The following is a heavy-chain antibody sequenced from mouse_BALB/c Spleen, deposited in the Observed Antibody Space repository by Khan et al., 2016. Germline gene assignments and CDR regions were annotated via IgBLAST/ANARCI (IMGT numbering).Heavy chain of an antibody. V-gene: IGHV2-9*02. D-gene: IGHD2-13*01. CDR3: ARGDQDFDAWFAS. Sequence: QVQLKESGPGLVAPSQSLSITCTVSGFSLTNSGVHWVRQPPRKGLDWLGVIWAGGSTDYNSALMSRLSITRDTTQNQVFFTMNSLQTDDTAMYYCARGDQDFDAWFASWGQGTLVTVSA. CDR1: GFSLTNSG. CDR2: IWAGGST. J-gene: IGHJ3*01.